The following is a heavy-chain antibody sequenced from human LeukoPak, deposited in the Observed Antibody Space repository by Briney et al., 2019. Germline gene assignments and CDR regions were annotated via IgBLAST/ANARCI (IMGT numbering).Heavy chain of an antibody. CDR3: ARDEIPSGT. CDR2: ISGSGRNT. V-gene: IGHV3-23*01. J-gene: IGHJ3*01. Sequence: GGTLRLSCAASGFIFNNYALSWVRQTPGKGLEWVSAISGSGRNTYYANSVKGRFTISRDNSRSTVDLQMNSLRVEDTGIYYCARDEIPSGTWGQGTMVIVSS. D-gene: IGHD6-25*01. CDR1: GFIFNNYA.